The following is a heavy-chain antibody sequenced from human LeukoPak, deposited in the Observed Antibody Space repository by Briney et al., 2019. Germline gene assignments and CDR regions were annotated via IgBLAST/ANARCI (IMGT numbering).Heavy chain of an antibody. J-gene: IGHJ5*02. V-gene: IGHV3-48*01. Sequence: PGGSLRLSCAASGFTFSSYSMNWVRQAPGKGLEWVSYISSSSSTIYYVDSVKGRFTISRDNAKNSLYLQMNSLRAEDTAVYYCARDPCGTAWGQGTLVTVSS. CDR3: ARDPCGTA. D-gene: IGHD1-1*01. CDR2: ISSSSSTI. CDR1: GFTFSSYS.